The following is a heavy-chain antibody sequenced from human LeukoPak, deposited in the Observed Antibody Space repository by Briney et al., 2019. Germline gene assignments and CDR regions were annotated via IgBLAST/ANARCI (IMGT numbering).Heavy chain of an antibody. D-gene: IGHD2-15*01. CDR2: IYYSGST. J-gene: IGHJ4*02. CDR3: ARDFSGFCSGDCRPYYFDY. Sequence: SETLSLTCTVSGGSISSNTYYWGWIRQPPGKGLEWIGSIYYSGSTYYNPSLKSRVTLSVDTSKNEFSLSLTSVTAADTAVYYCARDFSGFCSGDCRPYYFDYWGQGILVTVSS. CDR1: GGSISSNTYY. V-gene: IGHV4-39*07.